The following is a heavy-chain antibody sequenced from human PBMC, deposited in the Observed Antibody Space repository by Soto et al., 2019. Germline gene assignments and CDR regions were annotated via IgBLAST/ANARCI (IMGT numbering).Heavy chain of an antibody. CDR3: AAVMTTASFHY. CDR2: IYHSGST. J-gene: IGHJ4*02. V-gene: IGHV4-38-2*01. D-gene: IGHD4-17*01. Sequence: SETLSLTCAVSGYSISSGYYWGWIRQPPGKGLEWIGSIYHSGSTYYNPSLKSRVTISVDTSKNQFSLKLSSVTAAETAVYYCAAVMTTASFHYWGQGTLVTVYS. CDR1: GYSISSGYY.